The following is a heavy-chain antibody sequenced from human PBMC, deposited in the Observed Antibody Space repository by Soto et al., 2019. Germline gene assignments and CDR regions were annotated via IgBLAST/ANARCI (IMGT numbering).Heavy chain of an antibody. Sequence: SQTLSLTCAISGDSVSSNSVGWHWIRQSPSRGLEWLGRAYYRSKWNIDYALSLKSRITFNPDISKNQFSLQLRSVTPEDTAVYYCARNLRSSFDDWGRGTLVPVSS. CDR3: ARNLRSSFDD. J-gene: IGHJ4*02. D-gene: IGHD6-6*01. CDR1: GDSVSSNSVG. CDR2: AYYRSKWNI. V-gene: IGHV6-1*01.